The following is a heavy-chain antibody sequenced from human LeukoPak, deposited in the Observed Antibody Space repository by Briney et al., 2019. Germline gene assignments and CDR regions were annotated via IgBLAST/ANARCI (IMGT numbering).Heavy chain of an antibody. Sequence: GRSLRLSCAASGFTFSSYAMHWVRQAPGKGLEWVAVISYDGSNKYYADSVKGRFTISRDNSKNTLYLQMNSLRAEDTAVYYCAREYSSSPFDYWGQGTLSPSPQ. CDR3: AREYSSSPFDY. CDR1: GFTFSSYA. V-gene: IGHV3-30-3*01. CDR2: ISYDGSNK. J-gene: IGHJ4*02. D-gene: IGHD6-19*01.